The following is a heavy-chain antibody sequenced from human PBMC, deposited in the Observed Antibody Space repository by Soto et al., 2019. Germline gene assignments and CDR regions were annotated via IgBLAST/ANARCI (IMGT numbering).Heavy chain of an antibody. J-gene: IGHJ3*02. V-gene: IGHV4-39*01. D-gene: IGHD4-17*01. CDR3: ASTTVTTEVGAFDI. CDR2: IYYSGST. Sequence: SETLSLTCTVSGGSISSSSYYWGWISQPPGKGLEWIGSIYYSGSTYYNPSLKSRVTISVDTSKNQFSLKLSSVTAADTAVYYCASTTVTTEVGAFDIWGQGTMVTVSS. CDR1: GGSISSSSYY.